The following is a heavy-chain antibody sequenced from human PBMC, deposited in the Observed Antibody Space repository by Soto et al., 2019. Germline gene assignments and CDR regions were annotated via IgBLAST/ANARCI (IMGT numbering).Heavy chain of an antibody. CDR3: TTDRASLETSYSGVYYGMDV. V-gene: IGHV3-15*07. CDR1: GFTFSNAW. D-gene: IGHD2-21*01. J-gene: IGHJ6*02. CDR2: IKSKTDGGTT. Sequence: GGSLRLSCAASGFTFSNAWMNWVRQAPGKGLEWVGRIKSKTDGGTTDYAAPVKGRFTISRDDSKNTLYLQMNSLKTEDTAVYYCTTDRASLETSYSGVYYGMDVWGQGTTVTVSS.